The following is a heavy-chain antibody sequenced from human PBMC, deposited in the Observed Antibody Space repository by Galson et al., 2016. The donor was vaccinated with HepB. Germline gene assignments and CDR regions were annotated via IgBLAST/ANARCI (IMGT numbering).Heavy chain of an antibody. V-gene: IGHV1-18*01. Sequence: SVKVSCKASGYTFTNYGISWARQAPGQGLEWMAWINPNNGDTKYAQKVQGRGTLTTDTSTSTVYMDLRSLRPDDTAVYYCARDLKYSFESSGRSAFWGQGTLVTVSS. CDR3: ARDLKYSFESSGRSAF. D-gene: IGHD3-22*01. J-gene: IGHJ4*02. CDR1: GYTFTNYG. CDR2: INPNNGDT.